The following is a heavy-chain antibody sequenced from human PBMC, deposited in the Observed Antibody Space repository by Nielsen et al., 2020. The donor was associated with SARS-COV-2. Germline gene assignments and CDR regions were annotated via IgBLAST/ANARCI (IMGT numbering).Heavy chain of an antibody. CDR3: AKDTHPDYYDSSGYYYAFQH. D-gene: IGHD3-22*01. Sequence: SLKISCVASGFTFSSYAMNWVRQAPGKGLEWVSGISWNSGSIGYADSVKGRFTISRDNAKNSLYLQMNSLRAEDTALYYCAKDTHPDYYDSSGYYYAFQHWGQGTLVTVSS. V-gene: IGHV3-9*01. CDR2: ISWNSGSI. J-gene: IGHJ1*01. CDR1: GFTFSSYA.